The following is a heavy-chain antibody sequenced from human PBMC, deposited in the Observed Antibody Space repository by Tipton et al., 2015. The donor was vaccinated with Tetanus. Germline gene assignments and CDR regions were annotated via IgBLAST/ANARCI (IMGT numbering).Heavy chain of an antibody. CDR2: IYYSGST. V-gene: IGHV4-59*01. CDR1: GGSISSYY. D-gene: IGHD4-17*01. J-gene: IGHJ5*02. CDR3: ARGGRYDYGVQGWFDP. Sequence: TLSLTCIVSGGSISSYYWSWIRQPPGKGLEWIGYIYYSGSTNYNPSLKSRVTISVDTSKNQFSLKLSSVTAADTAVYYCARGGRYDYGVQGWFDPWGQGTLVTVSS.